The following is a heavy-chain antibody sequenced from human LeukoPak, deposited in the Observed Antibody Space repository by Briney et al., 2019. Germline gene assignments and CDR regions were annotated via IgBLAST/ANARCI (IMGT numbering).Heavy chain of an antibody. J-gene: IGHJ3*02. CDR3: ARGQGYGGAFDI. CDR2: IIPIFGTA. D-gene: IGHD4-23*01. Sequence: SVKVSCKASGGTFSNYAISWVRQAPGQGLEWVGGIIPIFGTANYAQKFQGRVTITADESTSTAYMELSSLRSEDTAVYYCARGQGYGGAFDIWGQGTMVTVSS. CDR1: GGTFSNYA. V-gene: IGHV1-69*01.